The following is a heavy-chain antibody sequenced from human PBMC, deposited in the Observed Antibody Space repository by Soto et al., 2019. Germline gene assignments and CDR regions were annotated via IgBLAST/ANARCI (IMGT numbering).Heavy chain of an antibody. CDR1: GYTFTTSG. D-gene: IGHD4-17*01. J-gene: IGHJ4*02. V-gene: IGHV1-18*01. Sequence: QVQLVQSGDEVKKPGASVKVSCKTSGYTFTTSGITWVRKAPGQGLEWMGWVSTYNGNTNYAQNLQDRLTMTTDTSTGTAYMELKSLRSDDASVYYCARGVYGDYWGQGTLVTVSS. CDR3: ARGVYGDY. CDR2: VSTYNGNT.